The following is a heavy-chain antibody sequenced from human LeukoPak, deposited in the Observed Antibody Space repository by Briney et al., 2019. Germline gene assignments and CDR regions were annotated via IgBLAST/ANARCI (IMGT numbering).Heavy chain of an antibody. CDR2: IIPIFGIA. J-gene: IGHJ4*02. Sequence: ASVKVSCKASGGTFSSYAISWVRQAPGQGLEWMGRIIPIFGIANYAQKFQGRVTITADKSTSTAYMELSSLRSEHTAVYYCAREAIRDGYQTDYWGQGTLVTVSS. D-gene: IGHD5-24*01. V-gene: IGHV1-69*04. CDR3: AREAIRDGYQTDY. CDR1: GGTFSSYA.